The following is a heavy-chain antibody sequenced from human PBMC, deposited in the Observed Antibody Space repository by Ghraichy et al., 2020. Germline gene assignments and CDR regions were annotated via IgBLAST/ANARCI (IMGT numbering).Heavy chain of an antibody. V-gene: IGHV4-34*01. D-gene: IGHD3-3*01. CDR2: INHSGST. Sequence: SETLSLTCAVYGGSFSGYYWSWIRQPPGKGLEWIGEINHSGSTNYNPSLKSRVTISVDTSKNQFSLKLSSVTAADTAVYYCASVPRQSYDVGSGLRGAAFDIWGQGTMVTVSS. J-gene: IGHJ3*02. CDR1: GGSFSGYY. CDR3: ASVPRQSYDVGSGLRGAAFDI.